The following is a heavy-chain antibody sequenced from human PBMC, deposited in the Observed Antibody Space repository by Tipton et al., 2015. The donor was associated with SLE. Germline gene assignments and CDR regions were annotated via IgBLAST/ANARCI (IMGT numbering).Heavy chain of an antibody. V-gene: IGHV3-48*03. J-gene: IGHJ4*02. CDR3: ARDKAYYYDSSGAFDY. CDR1: GFTFSSFE. Sequence: SLRLSCAASGFTFSSFEMNWVRQAPGKGLEWLSFITTTGSTTYYADSVKGRFTISRDNAKNSLSLQMDSLRAEDTAVYYCARDKAYYYDSSGAFDYWGLGTLVTVSS. D-gene: IGHD3-22*01. CDR2: ITTTGSTT.